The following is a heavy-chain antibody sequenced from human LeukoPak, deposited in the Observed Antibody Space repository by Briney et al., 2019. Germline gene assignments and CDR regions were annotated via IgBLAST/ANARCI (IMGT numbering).Heavy chain of an antibody. Sequence: PSETLSLTCTVSGGSMNNHYWSWIRQPPGKGLEWIGYIYYSGSTNYNPSLKSRVTISVDTSKNQFSLKLSSVTAADTAVYYCARVLVWFGELEKNWFDPWGQGTLVTVSS. CDR3: ARVLVWFGELEKNWFDP. CDR2: IYYSGST. V-gene: IGHV4-59*08. CDR1: GGSMNNHY. D-gene: IGHD3-10*01. J-gene: IGHJ5*02.